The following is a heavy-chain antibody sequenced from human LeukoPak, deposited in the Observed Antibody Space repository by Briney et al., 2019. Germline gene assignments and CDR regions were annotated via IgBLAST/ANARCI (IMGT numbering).Heavy chain of an antibody. CDR2: ISGSGGST. CDR1: GFTFSSYA. J-gene: IGHJ4*02. D-gene: IGHD6-13*01. Sequence: GGSLRLSCAASGFTFSSYAMSWVRQAPGKGLEWVSAISGSGGSTYYADSVKGRFTISRDNSKSTLYLQMNSLRAEDTAVYYCANQPSSSSWYGNFDYWGQGTLVTVSS. V-gene: IGHV3-23*01. CDR3: ANQPSSSSWYGNFDY.